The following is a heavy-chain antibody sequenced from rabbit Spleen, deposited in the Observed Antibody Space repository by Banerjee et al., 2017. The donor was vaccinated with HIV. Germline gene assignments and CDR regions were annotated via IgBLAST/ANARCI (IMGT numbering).Heavy chain of an antibody. V-gene: IGHV1S40*01. CDR1: GFSFNSGYD. CDR3: ARDTSSSFSSYGMDL. CDR2: IYAGSTGST. J-gene: IGHJ6*01. D-gene: IGHD1-1*01. Sequence: QSLEESGGGLVKPGASLTLTCKASGFSFNSGYDMCWVRQAPGKGLEWIACIYAGSTGSTYSATWAKGRFTISKTSSTTVTLQMTSLTAADTATYFCARDTSSSFSSYGMDLWGPGTLVTVS.